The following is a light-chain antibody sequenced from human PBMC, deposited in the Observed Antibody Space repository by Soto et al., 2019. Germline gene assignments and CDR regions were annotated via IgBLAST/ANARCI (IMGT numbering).Light chain of an antibody. CDR3: KQRSNWPPT. V-gene: IGKV3-11*01. CDR1: QSVSSY. J-gene: IGKJ1*01. CDR2: DAS. Sequence: EIVLTQSPATLSLSPGERATLSCRASQSVSSYLAWYQQKPGQAPRLLIYDASNTATGIPARFSGSGSGTDFTLTISSLEPEDFAVYYCKQRSNWPPTFGQGTKVEIK.